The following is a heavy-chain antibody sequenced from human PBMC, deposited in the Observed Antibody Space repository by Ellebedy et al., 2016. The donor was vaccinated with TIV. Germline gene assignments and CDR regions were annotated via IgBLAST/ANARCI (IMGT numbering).Heavy chain of an antibody. V-gene: IGHV3-30*18. CDR2: ILYDGSYK. D-gene: IGHD4-17*01. J-gene: IGHJ4*02. Sequence: GGSLRLXXAASGFTFSNYGMHWVRQAPGKGLEWVAVILYDGSYKYYADSVKGRFTISRDNSKNTLYLQMNSLRAEDTAFYYCAKDISGGTVTTGFGYWGQGTLVSVSS. CDR1: GFTFSNYG. CDR3: AKDISGGTVTTGFGY.